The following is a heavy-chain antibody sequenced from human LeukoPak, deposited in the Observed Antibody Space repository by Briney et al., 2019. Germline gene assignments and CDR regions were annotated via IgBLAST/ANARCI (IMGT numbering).Heavy chain of an antibody. CDR1: GYSISGGYY. Sequence: SETLSLTCTVSGYSISGGYYWGWIRQPPGKGLEWIGSIYHSGSTYYNPSLKSRVTISVDTSKNQFSLKLSSVTAADTAVYYCARDQGSYSSGWYGYWGQGTLVTVSS. CDR2: IYHSGST. J-gene: IGHJ4*02. V-gene: IGHV4-38-2*02. D-gene: IGHD6-19*01. CDR3: ARDQGSYSSGWYGY.